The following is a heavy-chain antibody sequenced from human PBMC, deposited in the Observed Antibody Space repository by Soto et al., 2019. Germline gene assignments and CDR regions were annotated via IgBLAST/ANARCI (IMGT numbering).Heavy chain of an antibody. CDR3: ARADAFDI. CDR2: ISYDGSNK. CDR1: GFTFSSYA. Sequence: GSLRLSCAASGFTFSSYAMHWVRQAPGKGLEWVAVISYDGSNKYYADSVKGRFTISRDNSKNTLYLQMNSLRAEDTAVYYCARADAFDIWGQGTMVTVSS. V-gene: IGHV3-30-3*01. J-gene: IGHJ3*02.